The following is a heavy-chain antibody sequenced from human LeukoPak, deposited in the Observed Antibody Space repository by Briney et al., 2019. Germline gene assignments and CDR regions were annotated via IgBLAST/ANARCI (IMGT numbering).Heavy chain of an antibody. J-gene: IGHJ5*02. D-gene: IGHD2-2*03. CDR2: INPSGGST. Sequence: ASVKVSCKASGYTFISYYMHWVRQAPGQGLEWMGIINPSGGSTIYAQKFQGRVTMTRDTSTSTVYMELCSRRSEDTAVYYCARGVDIVVVPAAIHPWGQGTLVTVSS. V-gene: IGHV1-46*03. CDR1: GYTFISYY. CDR3: ARGVDIVVVPAAIHP.